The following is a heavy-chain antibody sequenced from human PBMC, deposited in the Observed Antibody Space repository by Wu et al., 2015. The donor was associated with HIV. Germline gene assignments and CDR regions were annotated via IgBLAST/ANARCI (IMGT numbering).Heavy chain of an antibody. CDR1: GGSFSSYA. Sequence: QVQLVQSGAEVKKPGSSVKVSCKTSGGSFSSYATNWVRQAPGQGLEWMGKIIPIFSSINYAQRFQGRVTISADESTNTACMELSSLKSEDTAVYYCARHGGELGSGKYYLDYWGQGTLVTVSS. CDR3: ARHGGELGSGKYYLDY. J-gene: IGHJ4*02. CDR2: IIPIFSSI. V-gene: IGHV1-69*13. D-gene: IGHD3-10*01.